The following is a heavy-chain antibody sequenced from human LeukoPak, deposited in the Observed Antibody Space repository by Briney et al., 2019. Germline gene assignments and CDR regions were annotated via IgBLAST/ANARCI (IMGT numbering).Heavy chain of an antibody. D-gene: IGHD3-22*01. Sequence: ASETLSLTCNVPGGSISSYYWSWIRQPPGKGLEGIGYIYYSGSTNYNLSLKSRVTISVDTSKNQFSLKLSSVTAADTAVYYCARGMYYYDSSGYYYDPSEYFQHWGQGTLVTVSS. V-gene: IGHV4-59*01. CDR3: ARGMYYYDSSGYYYDPSEYFQH. CDR1: GGSISSYY. J-gene: IGHJ1*01. CDR2: IYYSGST.